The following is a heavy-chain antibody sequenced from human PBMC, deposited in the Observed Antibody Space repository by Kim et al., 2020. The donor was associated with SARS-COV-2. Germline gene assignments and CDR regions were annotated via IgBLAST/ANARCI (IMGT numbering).Heavy chain of an antibody. CDR2: INHSGST. CDR3: ARGKRQWLVPFGY. J-gene: IGHJ4*02. Sequence: SETLSLTCAVYGGSFSGYHWSWIRQPPGKGLEWIGEINHSGSTNYNPSLKSRVTISVDTSKNQFSLKLSSVTAADTAVYYCARGKRQWLVPFGYWGQGTLVTVSS. CDR1: GGSFSGYH. D-gene: IGHD6-19*01. V-gene: IGHV4-34*01.